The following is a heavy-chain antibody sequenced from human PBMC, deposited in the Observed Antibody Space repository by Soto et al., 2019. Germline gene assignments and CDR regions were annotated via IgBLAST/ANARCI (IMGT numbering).Heavy chain of an antibody. CDR3: ARECYYGSGRYYTPCQAFDI. J-gene: IGHJ3*02. Sequence: APVQVSCNASGYTFSSYGISWVRQAPGHGREGMGWFSAYNGNTKYAQKLQGRVIMTTDTSPSTAYMQLRSLRSNHTAAYYCARECYYGSGRYYTPCQAFDIWGQGTVVNASS. CDR1: GYTFSSYG. D-gene: IGHD3-10*01. V-gene: IGHV1-18*01. CDR2: FSAYNGNT.